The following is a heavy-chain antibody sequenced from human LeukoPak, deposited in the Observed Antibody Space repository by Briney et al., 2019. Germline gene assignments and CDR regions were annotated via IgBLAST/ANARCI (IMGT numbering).Heavy chain of an antibody. CDR1: GGSFSGYY. V-gene: IGHV4-34*01. J-gene: IGHJ4*02. CDR3: ARGTARGYSYGKSFDY. D-gene: IGHD5-18*01. Sequence: SETLSLTCAVYGGSFSGYYWSWIRQPPGEGLEWIGEINHSGSTNYNPSLKSRVTISVDTSKNQFSLKLSSVTAADTAVYYCARGTARGYSYGKSFDYWGQGTLVTVSS. CDR2: INHSGST.